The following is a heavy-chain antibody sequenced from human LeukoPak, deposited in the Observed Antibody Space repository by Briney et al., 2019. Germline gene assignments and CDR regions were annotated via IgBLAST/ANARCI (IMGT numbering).Heavy chain of an antibody. CDR1: GYTFTIYG. CDR2: MSAYNGKT. Sequence: ASVNVSFKASGYTFTIYGISWVRQAPGQGREWMGWMSAYNGKTNYSQKRQCRVTITTDTSTNKAYMELRSLRSDDPDVYYCARDPHGDYIKMGYGMDVWGEGTTVTVSS. V-gene: IGHV1-18*01. CDR3: ARDPHGDYIKMGYGMDV. J-gene: IGHJ6*04. D-gene: IGHD4-17*01.